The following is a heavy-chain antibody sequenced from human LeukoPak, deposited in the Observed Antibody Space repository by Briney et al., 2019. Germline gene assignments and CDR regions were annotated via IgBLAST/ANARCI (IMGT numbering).Heavy chain of an antibody. J-gene: IGHJ5*02. CDR1: GYTFTSYD. Sequence: ASVKVSCKASGYTFTSYDINWVRQATGQGLEWMGWMNPNSGNTGYAQKFQGRVIMTRNTSISTAYMELSSLRSEDTAVYYCARALSSSWSRNWFDPWGQGTLVTVSS. D-gene: IGHD6-13*01. CDR2: MNPNSGNT. V-gene: IGHV1-8*01. CDR3: ARALSSSWSRNWFDP.